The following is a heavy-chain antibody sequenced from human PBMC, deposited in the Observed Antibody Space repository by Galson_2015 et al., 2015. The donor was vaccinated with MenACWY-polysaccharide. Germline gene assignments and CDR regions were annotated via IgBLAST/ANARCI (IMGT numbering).Heavy chain of an antibody. CDR3: ATARGCGGDCCYFDY. Sequence: SLRLSCAASGFTFRSYGMQWVRQAPGKGLEWVTIIWYGGSNKYYADSVKGRFTISRDNSKNTLYLQMNSLRAEDTAVYYCATARGCGGDCCYFDYWGQGTLVAVSS. J-gene: IGHJ4*02. CDR2: IWYGGSNK. V-gene: IGHV3-33*01. D-gene: IGHD2-21*02. CDR1: GFTFRSYG.